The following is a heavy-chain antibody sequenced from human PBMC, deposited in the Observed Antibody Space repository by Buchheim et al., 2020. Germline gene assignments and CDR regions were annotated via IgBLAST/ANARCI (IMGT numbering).Heavy chain of an antibody. CDR2: ISGSGGST. CDR3: AKRTRRYSSSWPYFDY. CDR1: GFTFSSYA. V-gene: IGHV3-23*01. Sequence: EVQLLESGGGLVQPGGSLRLSCAASGFTFSSYAMSWVRQAPGKGLEWVSAISGSGGSTYYADSVKGRFTISRDNSQTTLYLQMNSLRAEDTAVYYCAKRTRRYSSSWPYFDYWGQGTL. D-gene: IGHD6-13*01. J-gene: IGHJ4*02.